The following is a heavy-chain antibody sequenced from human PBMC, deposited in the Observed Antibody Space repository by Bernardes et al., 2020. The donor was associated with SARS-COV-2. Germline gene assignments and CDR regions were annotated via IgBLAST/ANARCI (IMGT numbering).Heavy chain of an antibody. CDR1: GGSISGDSYS. Sequence: SETLSLTCTVSGGSISGDSYSWSWIRQPAGKGLEWIGRVYASGRTVYNPSLKSRVTISVDTSKNQFSLRLSSVTAADTAVYFCARTMWDDFWGQGTLLTVSS. CDR2: VYASGRT. D-gene: IGHD1-26*01. CDR3: ARTMWDDF. J-gene: IGHJ4*02. V-gene: IGHV4-61*02.